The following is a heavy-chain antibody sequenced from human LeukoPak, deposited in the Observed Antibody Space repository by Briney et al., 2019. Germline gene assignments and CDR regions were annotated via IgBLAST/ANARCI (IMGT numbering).Heavy chain of an antibody. CDR3: AREIDRDDYNRFFDY. Sequence: GASVKVSCKASGYTFSTYTMHWVRQAPGQRLEWMGWINAGNGNTKYSQKFQGRVSITRDTSASTAYMEMSSLRCEDTAVYYCAREIDRDDYNRFFDYWGRGTLVTVSS. D-gene: IGHD5-24*01. J-gene: IGHJ4*02. V-gene: IGHV1-3*01. CDR2: INAGNGNT. CDR1: GYTFSTYT.